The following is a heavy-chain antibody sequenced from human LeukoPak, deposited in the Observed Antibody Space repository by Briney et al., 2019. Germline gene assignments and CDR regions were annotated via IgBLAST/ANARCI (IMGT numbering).Heavy chain of an antibody. CDR2: IKRDGSEK. CDR1: GFTFNSYW. CDR3: ARLGPASSGWPESFDY. V-gene: IGHV3-7*03. D-gene: IGHD6-19*01. Sequence: PGGSLRLSCAASGFTFNSYWMNWVRQAPGKGLEWVANIKRDGSEKYYVDSVKGRFTISRDNAKNSLDLQMNSLRVEDPAVYYCARLGPASSGWPESFDYWGQGTLVTVSS. J-gene: IGHJ4*02.